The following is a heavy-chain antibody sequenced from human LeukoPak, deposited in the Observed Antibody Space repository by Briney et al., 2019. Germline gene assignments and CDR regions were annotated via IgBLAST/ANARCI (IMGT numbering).Heavy chain of an antibody. Sequence: PSETLSLTCAVYGGSFSGYYWSWIRQPPGKGLEWIGEINHSGSTNYNPSLKSRVTISVDTSKNQFSLKLSSVTAADTAVYYCARRKGGPRASSGGRTKTRIVRAFDIWGQGTMVTVSS. CDR2: INHSGST. CDR1: GGSFSGYY. V-gene: IGHV4-34*01. D-gene: IGHD2-15*01. CDR3: ARRKGGPRASSGGRTKTRIVRAFDI. J-gene: IGHJ3*02.